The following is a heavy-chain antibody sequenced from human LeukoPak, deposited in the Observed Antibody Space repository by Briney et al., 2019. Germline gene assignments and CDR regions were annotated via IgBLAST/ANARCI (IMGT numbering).Heavy chain of an antibody. D-gene: IGHD4-17*01. CDR2: IGGSGGST. CDR3: AKFTYGDYPDY. Sequence: GGSLRLSYAASGFTFTSYGMTWVRQAPGRGLEWVSAIGGSGGSTFYADSVKGRFTIFRDNSKNTLYLQMNSLRAEDTAVYYCAKFTYGDYPDYWGQGTLVTVSS. V-gene: IGHV3-23*01. CDR1: GFTFTSYG. J-gene: IGHJ4*02.